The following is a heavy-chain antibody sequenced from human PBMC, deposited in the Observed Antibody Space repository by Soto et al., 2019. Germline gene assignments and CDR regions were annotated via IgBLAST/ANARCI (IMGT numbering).Heavy chain of an antibody. CDR2: IIPIFGTA. J-gene: IGHJ6*02. D-gene: IGHD2-15*01. CDR3: ARSYCSGGSCYHYGMDV. CDR1: GGTFSSYA. Sequence: SVKVSCKASGGTFSSYAISWVRQAPGQGLEWMGGIIPIFGTANYAQKFQGRVTITADESTSTAYMELSSLRSEDTAVYYCARSYCSGGSCYHYGMDVWGQGTTVTVSS. V-gene: IGHV1-69*13.